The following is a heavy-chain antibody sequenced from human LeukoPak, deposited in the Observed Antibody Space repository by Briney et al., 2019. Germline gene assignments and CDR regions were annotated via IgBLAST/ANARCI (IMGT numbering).Heavy chain of an antibody. Sequence: ASVKVSCKASGYTFTSYGISWVRQVPGQGLEWMGWISTYNGETNYAEKVQGRVTLTTDTSTNTAYMEMRSLRSDDTAIYYCARGVDDFGDFCFDYWGRGTQVTVS. CDR1: GYTFTSYG. J-gene: IGHJ4*02. V-gene: IGHV1-18*01. D-gene: IGHD4-17*01. CDR3: ARGVDDFGDFCFDY. CDR2: ISTYNGET.